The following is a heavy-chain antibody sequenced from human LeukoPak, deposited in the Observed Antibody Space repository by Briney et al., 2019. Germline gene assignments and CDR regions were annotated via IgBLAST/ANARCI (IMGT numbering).Heavy chain of an antibody. V-gene: IGHV4-39*07. CDR3: ARRLGYCSSTSCPRGYYYYMDV. CDR1: GGSISTSDYY. J-gene: IGHJ6*03. D-gene: IGHD2-2*01. Sequence: SETLSLTCTVSGGSISTSDYYWGWIRQPPGKGLEWFGSIYYSGSAYYNPSLKSRVTISVDTSKNQFSLKLSSVTAADTAVYYCARRLGYCSSTSCPRGYYYYMDVWGKGTTVTVSS. CDR2: IYYSGSA.